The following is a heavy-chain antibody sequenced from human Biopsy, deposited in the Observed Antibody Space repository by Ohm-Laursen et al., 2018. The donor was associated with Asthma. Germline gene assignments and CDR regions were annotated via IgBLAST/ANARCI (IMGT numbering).Heavy chain of an antibody. CDR1: GYTFNSAG. V-gene: IGHV1-18*01. Sequence: ASVKVSCKTSGYTFNSAGITWVRQAPGQGLEWMGWISVYNGNTKVAQKLQDRVTMITDTSASTAYMDLSSLRSEDTAVYYCARTYYDFLTGQVNDAFAIWGQGTVVTVS. D-gene: IGHD3-9*01. CDR3: ARTYYDFLTGQVNDAFAI. CDR2: ISVYNGNT. J-gene: IGHJ3*02.